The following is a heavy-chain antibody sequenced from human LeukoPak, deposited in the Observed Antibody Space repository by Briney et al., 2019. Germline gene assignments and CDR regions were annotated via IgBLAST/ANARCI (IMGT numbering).Heavy chain of an antibody. D-gene: IGHD5-12*01. V-gene: IGHV3-30*18. Sequence: GGSLRLSCAASGFTFSSYGMHWVRQAPGKGLEWVAVISYDGSNKYYADPVKGRFTISRDNSKNTLYLQMNGLRAEDTAVYYCAKDFRRGYSGYGLDYWGQGTLVTVSS. CDR2: ISYDGSNK. CDR3: AKDFRRGYSGYGLDY. J-gene: IGHJ4*02. CDR1: GFTFSSYG.